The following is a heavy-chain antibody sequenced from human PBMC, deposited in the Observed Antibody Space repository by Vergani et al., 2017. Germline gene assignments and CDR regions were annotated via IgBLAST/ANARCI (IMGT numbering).Heavy chain of an antibody. Sequence: QVQLEESGPGLVKPSEILSLTCTVSGGSISSYYWTWIRQPPGKGLEWIGNIYYTGSTNYNPSRQSRVTMSVDTSNNQFSLRLSSVTAAETAVYYCARGWVSGWYGELSYWGQGTLVTVSS. CDR1: GGSISSYY. CDR2: IYYTGST. CDR3: ARGWVSGWYGELSY. D-gene: IGHD6-19*01. J-gene: IGHJ4*02. V-gene: IGHV4-59*01.